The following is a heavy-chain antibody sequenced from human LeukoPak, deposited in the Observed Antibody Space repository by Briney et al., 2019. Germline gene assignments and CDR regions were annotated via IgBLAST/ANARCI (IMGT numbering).Heavy chain of an antibody. Sequence: GGSLRLSCAASGFTFSSYGMHWVRQAPGEGLEWVAVIWYDGSNKYYADSVKGRFTISRDNSKNTLYLQMNSLRAEDTAVYYCARNMDPYSSSVYYFDYWGQGTLVTVSS. CDR2: IWYDGSNK. CDR1: GFTFSSYG. CDR3: ARNMDPYSSSVYYFDY. J-gene: IGHJ4*02. V-gene: IGHV3-33*01. D-gene: IGHD6-13*01.